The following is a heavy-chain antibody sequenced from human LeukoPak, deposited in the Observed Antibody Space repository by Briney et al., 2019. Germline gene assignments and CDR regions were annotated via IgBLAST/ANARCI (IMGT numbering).Heavy chain of an antibody. CDR3: AQSDILTGIDY. D-gene: IGHD3-9*01. CDR1: GGSIRSTTYY. Sequence: SETLSLTCSVSGGSIRSTTYYWSWIRQPPGKGLEWIGYIYYSGSTNHNPSLKSRVTISVDTSKNQFSLKLSSVTAADTAVYYCAQSDILTGIDYWGQGTLVTVSS. V-gene: IGHV4-61*01. J-gene: IGHJ4*02. CDR2: IYYSGST.